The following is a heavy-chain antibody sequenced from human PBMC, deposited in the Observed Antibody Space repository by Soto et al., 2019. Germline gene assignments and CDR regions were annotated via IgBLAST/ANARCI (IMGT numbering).Heavy chain of an antibody. V-gene: IGHV1-69*01. D-gene: IGHD2-2*01. CDR3: ARPPPITHQYVYGLDV. CDR1: GGSFSRYA. Sequence: QVQLGQSWAEVKKHGSSVTISCKNTGGSFSRYAIRRVRQAPGQGLAWMGGLISLFGTTIYEQRLQGRSAISADEASNTAYMELRSLRSEDTALYYCARPPPITHQYVYGLDVWGQGT. CDR2: LISLFGTT. J-gene: IGHJ6*02.